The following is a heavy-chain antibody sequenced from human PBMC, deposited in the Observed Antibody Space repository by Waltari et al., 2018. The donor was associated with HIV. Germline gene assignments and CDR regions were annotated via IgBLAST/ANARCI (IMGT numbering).Heavy chain of an antibody. V-gene: IGHV3-15*01. Sequence: EVQLVESGGGLVKPGGSLRLSCAASGFTFSNAWMNWVRQAPGKGLEWVGRIKSKVNGETRDYAAPVKGRFTISRDDSKNMVYVQMNSLKTEDTAVYYCTTDSLGGKGDWGQGTLVTVSA. CDR3: TTDSLGGKGD. CDR1: GFTFSNAW. CDR2: IKSKVNGETR. D-gene: IGHD2-15*01. J-gene: IGHJ4*02.